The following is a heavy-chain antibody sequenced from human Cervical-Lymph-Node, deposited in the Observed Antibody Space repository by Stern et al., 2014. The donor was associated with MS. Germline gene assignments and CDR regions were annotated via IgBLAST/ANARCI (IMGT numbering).Heavy chain of an antibody. CDR2: IYWDDDK. CDR3: AHSFGGTIVFDY. Sequence: QITLKESGPTLVKPTQTLTLTCTFSGFSLSTTEVSVGWIRQPPGKALEWLALIYWDDDKRYNPSLKSRLNITKDTSKDQVVFTMTNVDHVDTATYYWAHSFGGTIVFDYWGQGTLVPVSS. V-gene: IGHV2-5*02. CDR1: GFSLSTTEVS. J-gene: IGHJ4*02. D-gene: IGHD3-16*02.